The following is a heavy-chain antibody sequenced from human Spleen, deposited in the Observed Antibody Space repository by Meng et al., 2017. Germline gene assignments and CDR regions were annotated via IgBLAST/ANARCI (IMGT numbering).Heavy chain of an antibody. D-gene: IGHD5-12*01. CDR1: GGSFSGYY. CDR2: INPSGST. V-gene: IGHV4-34*01. CDR3: ARGGIGATSRHFDY. J-gene: IGHJ4*02. Sequence: SETLSLTCAVYGGSFSGYYWSWIRQPPGKGLEWIGEINPSGSTNYNPSLKSRVTISLDTSKNQFSLKLSAVTAADTAVYYCARGGIGATSRHFDYWGQGTLVTVSS.